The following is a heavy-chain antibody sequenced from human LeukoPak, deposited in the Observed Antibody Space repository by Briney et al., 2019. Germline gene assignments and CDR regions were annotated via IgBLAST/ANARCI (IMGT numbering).Heavy chain of an antibody. J-gene: IGHJ3*02. CDR3: ARDSRSLSGSWKHDAFDI. V-gene: IGHV3-21*01. CDR2: ISSSSSYI. D-gene: IGHD6-13*01. CDR1: GFTFSSYS. Sequence: GGSLRLSCAASGFTFSSYSMNWVRQAPGKGLEWVSSISSSSSYIYYADSVKGRFTISRDNAKNSLYLQMNSLRAEDTAVYYCARDSRSLSGSWKHDAFDIWGQGTMVTVSS.